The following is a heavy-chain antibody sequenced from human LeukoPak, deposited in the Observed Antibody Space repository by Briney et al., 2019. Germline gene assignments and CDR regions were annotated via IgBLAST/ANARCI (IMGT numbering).Heavy chain of an antibody. Sequence: GGSLRLSCAASGFTVSSSYMTWVRQAPGKGLEWVSVIYSGGSMYYADSVKGRFTISRDNSENTLYLQMNSLRAEDTAVYYCARKPITGTTAIDYWGQGTLVTVSS. V-gene: IGHV3-66*01. J-gene: IGHJ4*02. CDR3: ARKPITGTTAIDY. CDR1: GFTVSSSY. CDR2: IYSGGSM. D-gene: IGHD1-7*01.